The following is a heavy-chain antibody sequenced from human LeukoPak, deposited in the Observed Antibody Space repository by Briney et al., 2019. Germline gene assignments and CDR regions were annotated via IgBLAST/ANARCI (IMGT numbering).Heavy chain of an antibody. J-gene: IGHJ3*01. CDR2: IFRTGST. Sequence: PSETLSLTCSVSGGSISSYYWSWIRQPPGKGLEWIGYIFRTGSTNYNPSLKSRVTMSVDTSKNQVSLRLSSVTAADTAVYYCAKIRSGGGSFDVWGQGAMVTVSS. D-gene: IGHD4-23*01. V-gene: IGHV4-59*01. CDR3: AKIRSGGGSFDV. CDR1: GGSISSYY.